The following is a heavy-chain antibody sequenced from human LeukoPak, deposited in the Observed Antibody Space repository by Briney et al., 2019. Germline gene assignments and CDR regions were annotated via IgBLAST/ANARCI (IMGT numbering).Heavy chain of an antibody. CDR1: GFTFDDYA. Sequence: TGGSLRLSRAASGFTFDDYAMHWVRQAPGKGLEWVSGISWNSGSIGYADSVKGRFTISRDNAKNSLYLQMNSLRAEDTAVYYCASEDYGGNHWGQGTLVTVSS. D-gene: IGHD4-23*01. CDR3: ASEDYGGNH. J-gene: IGHJ5*02. V-gene: IGHV3-9*01. CDR2: ISWNSGSI.